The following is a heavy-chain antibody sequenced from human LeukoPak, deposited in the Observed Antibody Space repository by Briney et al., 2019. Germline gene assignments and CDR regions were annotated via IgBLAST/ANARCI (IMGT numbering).Heavy chain of an antibody. V-gene: IGHV4-34*01. CDR2: ISHSGST. Sequence: SETLSLTCAVYGGSFSGYYWSWIRQPPGKGLEWIGEISHSGSTNYNPSLKSRVTISVDTSKNQFSLKLSSVTAADTAVYYCARGRGFWGGFDYWGQGTLVTVSS. D-gene: IGHD3-16*01. CDR3: ARGRGFWGGFDY. CDR1: GGSFSGYY. J-gene: IGHJ4*02.